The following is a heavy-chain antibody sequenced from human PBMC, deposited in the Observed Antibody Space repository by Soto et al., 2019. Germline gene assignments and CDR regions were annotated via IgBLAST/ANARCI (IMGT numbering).Heavy chain of an antibody. CDR2: VKSKTDGGTT. D-gene: IGHD4-4*01. J-gene: IGHJ4*02. V-gene: IGHV3-15*07. CDR3: NTDPYSTRDY. Sequence: EVQMVESGGGLVQPGGSLRLSCATSGFTFINAWMNWVRQAPGKGLEWVGRVKSKTDGGTTDYAAPVKGRFTISRDDSKNTLFLQMNSLKIEDTALYYCNTDPYSTRDYWGQGTLVTVSS. CDR1: GFTFINAW.